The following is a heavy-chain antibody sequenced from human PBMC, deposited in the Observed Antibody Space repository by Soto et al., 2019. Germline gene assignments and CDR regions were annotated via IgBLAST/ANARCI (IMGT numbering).Heavy chain of an antibody. V-gene: IGHV1-18*01. D-gene: IGHD3-10*01. CDR3: ARGGEDRHFDY. Sequence: ASVKVSCKASGYTFTNYALSWVRQAPGQGLEWVGFISVYNGNTHFAQKFQGRVTVTTDTSTSTAYMDLRSLRSDDTAVYYCARGGEDRHFDYWGQGTPVTVSS. CDR2: ISVYNGNT. J-gene: IGHJ4*02. CDR1: GYTFTNYA.